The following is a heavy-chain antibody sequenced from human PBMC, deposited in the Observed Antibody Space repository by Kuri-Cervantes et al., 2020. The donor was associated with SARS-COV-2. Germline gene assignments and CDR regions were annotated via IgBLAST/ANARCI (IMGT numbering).Heavy chain of an antibody. D-gene: IGHD2-21*02. CDR3: ARAVVVTAMPFGY. V-gene: IGHV3-21*01. Sequence: GESLKISCAASGFTFSSYSMDWVRQAPGKGLEWVSSISSSSSYIYYADSVKGRFTISRDNAKNSVYPQINSLRAEDTAVYYCARAVVVTAMPFGYWGQGALVTVSS. CDR1: GFTFSSYS. J-gene: IGHJ4*02. CDR2: ISSSSSYI.